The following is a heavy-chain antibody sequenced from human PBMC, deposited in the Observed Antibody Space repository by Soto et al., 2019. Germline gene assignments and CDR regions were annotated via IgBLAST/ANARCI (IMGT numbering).Heavy chain of an antibody. CDR2: IIPIFGTA. CDR3: ERREYDFWSGYPPYYYYGMDV. D-gene: IGHD3-3*01. V-gene: IGHV1-69*01. CDR1: GGTFSSYA. Sequence: QVQLVQSGAEVKKPGSSVKVSCKASGGTFSSYAISWVRQAPGQGLEWMGGIIPIFGTANYAQKFQGRVTITADESTSTDYMELSSLRSEDTAVYYCERREYDFWSGYPPYYYYGMDVWGQGTTVTVSS. J-gene: IGHJ6*02.